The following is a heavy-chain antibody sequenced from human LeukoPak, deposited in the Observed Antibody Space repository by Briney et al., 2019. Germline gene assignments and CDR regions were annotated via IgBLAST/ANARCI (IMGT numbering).Heavy chain of an antibody. CDR1: GFMFRSYG. J-gene: IGHJ4*02. V-gene: IGHV3-48*04. CDR3: ARDSRQQLFDY. D-gene: IGHD4-11*01. Sequence: PGGSLRLSCAASGFMFRSYGMNWVRQTPGKGLEWLSYISSSGGTIYYADSVKGRFTISRDNAKSSLYLQMNGLRAEDTAVYYCARDSRQQLFDYWGQGTLVTVSS. CDR2: ISSSGGTI.